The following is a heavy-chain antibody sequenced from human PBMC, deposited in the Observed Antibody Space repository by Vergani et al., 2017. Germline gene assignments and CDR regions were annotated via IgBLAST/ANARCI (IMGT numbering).Heavy chain of an antibody. CDR3: ARVGGFWNGEYGMDV. CDR2: IYYSGST. V-gene: IGHV4-59*01. D-gene: IGHD3-3*01. Sequence: QVQLQESGPGLVKPSQTLSLTCTVSGGSISSYYWSWIRQPPGKGLEWMGYIYYSGSTNYNPSLKSRVTISVDTSKNQFSLKLSSVTAADTAVYYCARVGGFWNGEYGMDVWGQGTTVTVSS. J-gene: IGHJ6*02. CDR1: GGSISSYY.